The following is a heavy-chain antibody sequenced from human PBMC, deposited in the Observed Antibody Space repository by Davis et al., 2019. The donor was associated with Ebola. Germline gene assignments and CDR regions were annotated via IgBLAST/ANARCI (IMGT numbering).Heavy chain of an antibody. CDR3: ARGHCSRGSCYPGDYGMDV. V-gene: IGHV4-4*07. CDR1: GGSISSYY. D-gene: IGHD2-15*01. J-gene: IGHJ6*02. Sequence: SETLSLTCTVSGGSISSYYWSWIRQPAGKGLDWIGRIYTSGSTSYNPSLKSRVTMSVDTSNNQISLKLSSVTAADTAVYYCARGHCSRGSCYPGDYGMDVWGQGTTVTVSS. CDR2: IYTSGST.